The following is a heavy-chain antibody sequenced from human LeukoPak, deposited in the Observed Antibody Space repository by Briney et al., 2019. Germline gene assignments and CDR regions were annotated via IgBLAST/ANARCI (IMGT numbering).Heavy chain of an antibody. J-gene: IGHJ6*03. Sequence: PGGSLRLSCAASGFTFRRYGMSWVRQAPGKGLEWVSAISGSGGSTYYGDSVKGRFTISRDNSKNTLYLQMNSLRADDTAVYYSATPLFHGSDPILYYYHMEFRDIGITFIIS. D-gene: IGHD3-10*01. CDR2: ISGSGGST. CDR3: ATPLFHGSDPILYYYHMEF. CDR1: GFTFRRYG. V-gene: IGHV3-23*01.